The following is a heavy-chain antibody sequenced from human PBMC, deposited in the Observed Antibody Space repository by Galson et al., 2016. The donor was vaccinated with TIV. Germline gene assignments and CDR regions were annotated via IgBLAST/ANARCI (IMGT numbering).Heavy chain of an antibody. CDR2: IWYDGNNK. J-gene: IGHJ4*02. D-gene: IGHD2-2*01. CDR1: GFTFSGYG. Sequence: SLRLSCAASGFTFSGYGMYWVRQAPGKGLEWVAVIWYDGNNKYYADSVKGRFTISRDNSKNTLYLQMNSLRAEDTAVYYCARVRYCSSTNCWNFLDYWGQGTLVTVSS. CDR3: ARVRYCSSTNCWNFLDY. V-gene: IGHV3-33*07.